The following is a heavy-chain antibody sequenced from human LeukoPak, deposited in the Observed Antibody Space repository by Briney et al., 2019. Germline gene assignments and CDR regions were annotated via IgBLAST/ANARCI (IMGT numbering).Heavy chain of an antibody. CDR3: ARDDCSSISCYHNWFDP. Sequence: GGALRLSCAACGLTFRRYWMSWVRQAPGKGLEGVANIKQDGSEKYYVDSVKGRFTISRDSAKNSLYLQMNSLRAEDTAVYYCARDDCSSISCYHNWFDPWGQGTLVTVSS. D-gene: IGHD2-2*01. CDR2: IKQDGSEK. CDR1: GLTFRRYW. J-gene: IGHJ5*02. V-gene: IGHV3-7*01.